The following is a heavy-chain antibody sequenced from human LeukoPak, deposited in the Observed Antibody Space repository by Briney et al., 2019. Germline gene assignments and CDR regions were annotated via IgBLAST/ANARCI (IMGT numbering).Heavy chain of an antibody. CDR1: GGSISSDD. CDR3: ARDGARVTTESDNWFAA. V-gene: IGHV4-59*01. D-gene: IGHD1-1*01. J-gene: IGHJ5*02. Sequence: SETLSLTCTVSGGSISSDDWSWIRLPPRTGQEWIGYIYFSASTNYNPSLKLRVTITVDTSKNQFSLNLSSVTAAATAMADCARDGARVTTESDNWFAAWGQGTLVTVPS. CDR2: IYFSAST.